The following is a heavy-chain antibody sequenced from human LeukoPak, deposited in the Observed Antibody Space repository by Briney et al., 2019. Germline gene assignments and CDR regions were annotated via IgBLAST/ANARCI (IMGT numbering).Heavy chain of an antibody. Sequence: SETLSLTCTVSGGSISSSSYYWGWLRQPPGTGLEWIGSIYYSGSTYYNPSLKSRVTISVDTSKNQFSLKLSPVTAADTAVYYCARFNGYYDILTGYRRDLYYFDYWGQGTLVTVSS. CDR1: GGSISSSSYY. V-gene: IGHV4-39*01. J-gene: IGHJ4*02. D-gene: IGHD3-9*01. CDR3: ARFNGYYDILTGYRRDLYYFDY. CDR2: IYYSGST.